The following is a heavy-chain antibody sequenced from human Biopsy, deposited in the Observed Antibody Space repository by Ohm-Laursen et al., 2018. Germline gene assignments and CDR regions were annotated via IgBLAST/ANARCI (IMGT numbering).Heavy chain of an antibody. CDR1: GDSISSYY. J-gene: IGHJ2*01. CDR2: VYYTGST. Sequence: TLSLTCSVSGDSISSYYWSWIRQPPGKGLQWIGYVYYTGSTDYNPSLQSRVTISVDTSKNHFSLRLRSVTPADTAIYYCARDRGYYSDRTVPGYFDLWGCGTLVTVSS. D-gene: IGHD3-22*01. CDR3: ARDRGYYSDRTVPGYFDL. V-gene: IGHV4-59*01.